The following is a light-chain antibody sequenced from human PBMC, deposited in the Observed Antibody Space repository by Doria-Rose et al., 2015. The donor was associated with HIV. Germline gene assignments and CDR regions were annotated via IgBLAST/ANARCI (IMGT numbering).Light chain of an antibody. CDR1: QSFSSTY. Sequence: DIVMTQSPGTLSLSPGERATLSCRASQSFSSTYLAWYQLKPGQAPSLLIYDGSTRATGIPDRISASGSATDFTLTINRLEPEDFALYYCRQYGTSWAFGQGTKVEI. CDR3: RQYGTSWA. V-gene: IGKV3-20*01. J-gene: IGKJ1*01. CDR2: DGS.